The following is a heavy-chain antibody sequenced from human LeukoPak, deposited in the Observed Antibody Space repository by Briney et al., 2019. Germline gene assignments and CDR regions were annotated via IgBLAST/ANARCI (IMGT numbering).Heavy chain of an antibody. V-gene: IGHV3-66*02. CDR1: GFTVSNNY. Sequence: PGGSLRLSCAASGFTVSNNYMSWVRQAPGKGLEWVSVIYSGDNTYYVESVKGRFPISRDNSKNPLFLQMNRLRAEDTAVYYCAGRRVLDASFDYWGQGTLVTVSS. D-gene: IGHD3-16*01. CDR3: AGRRVLDASFDY. J-gene: IGHJ4*02. CDR2: IYSGDNT.